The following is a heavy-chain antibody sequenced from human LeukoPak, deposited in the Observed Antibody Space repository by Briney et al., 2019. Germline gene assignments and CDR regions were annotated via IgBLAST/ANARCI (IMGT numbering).Heavy chain of an antibody. CDR2: INPNSGGT. CDR1: GYTFTGYY. Sequence: ASVKVSCKASGYTFTGYYMHWVRQAPGQGLEWMGRINPNSGGTNYAQKFQGRVTMTRDTSISTAYMELSRLRSDDTAVYHCARLYFRAYYDSSGRSSQRLLGGMDVWGQGTTVTVSS. J-gene: IGHJ6*02. V-gene: IGHV1-2*06. D-gene: IGHD3-22*01. CDR3: ARLYFRAYYDSSGRSSQRLLGGMDV.